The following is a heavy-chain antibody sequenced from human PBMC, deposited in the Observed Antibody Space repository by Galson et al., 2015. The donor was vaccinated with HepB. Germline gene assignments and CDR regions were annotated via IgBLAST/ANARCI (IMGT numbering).Heavy chain of an antibody. D-gene: IGHD7-27*01. CDR3: ARGIRLGGSLDSFDI. V-gene: IGHV4-59*01. Sequence: SETLSLTCTVSGGSISTYFWSWIRQPPGKGLEYIGYIYYSGSTDYNPSLKSRVTILVDTSKNQLYLKSTSMTAADTAVYYCARGIRLGGSLDSFDIWGQGTMVSVSP. J-gene: IGHJ3*02. CDR2: IYYSGST. CDR1: GGSISTYF.